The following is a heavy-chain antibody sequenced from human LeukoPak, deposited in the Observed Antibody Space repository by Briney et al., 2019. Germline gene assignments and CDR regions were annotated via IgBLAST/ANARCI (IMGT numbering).Heavy chain of an antibody. D-gene: IGHD2-21*01. V-gene: IGHV1-18*01. CDR3: ARYSHDAFDI. CDR2: ISAYNGNT. Sequence: EWMGWISAYNGNTNYAQKLQGRVTMTTDTSTSTAYMELRSLRSDDTAVYYCARYSHDAFDIWGQGTMVTVSS. J-gene: IGHJ3*02.